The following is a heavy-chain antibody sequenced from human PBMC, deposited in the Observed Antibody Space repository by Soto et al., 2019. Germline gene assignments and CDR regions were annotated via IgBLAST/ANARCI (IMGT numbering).Heavy chain of an antibody. J-gene: IGHJ4*02. CDR3: VRGSKDSYPGGRVIDV. Sequence: GALRRACVASVRPVVSRAMSWVVQSRGEGLGWVSTMTDTGGDAKYADSVRGRFAISRDNAKNTLYLQMSALRAEDSAIYFCVRGSKDSYPGGRVIDVWGRVSLVTVSS. CDR2: MTDTGGDA. CDR1: VRPVVSRA. V-gene: IGHV3-23*01. D-gene: IGHD3-10*01.